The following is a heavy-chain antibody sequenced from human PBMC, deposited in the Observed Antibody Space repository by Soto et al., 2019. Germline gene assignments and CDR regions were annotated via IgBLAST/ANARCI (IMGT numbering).Heavy chain of an antibody. J-gene: IGHJ6*03. V-gene: IGHV4-34*01. D-gene: IGHD2-2*01. CDR3: ARMYCSSTSCRPSYYYYYYMDV. Sequence: SETLSLTCAVYGGSFSGYYWSWIRQPPGKGLEWIGEINHSGSTNYNPSLKSRVTISVDTSKNQFSLKLSSVTAADTAVYYCARMYCSSTSCRPSYYYYYYMDVWGKGTTVTVSS. CDR1: GGSFSGYY. CDR2: INHSGST.